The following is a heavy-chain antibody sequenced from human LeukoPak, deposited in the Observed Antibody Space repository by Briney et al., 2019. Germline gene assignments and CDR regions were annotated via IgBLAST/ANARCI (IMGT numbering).Heavy chain of an antibody. V-gene: IGHV4-4*07. CDR3: AKSNGYGLIDI. D-gene: IGHD3-22*01. CDR1: GDSISSYY. Sequence: SETLSLTCTVSGDSISSYYWSWIRQPAGKGLEWIGRMYTSGSGRTNYNPSLKSRVTMSVDTSKNQFSLKLNSVTAADTAVYYCAKSNGYGLIDIWGQGTMVTVSS. CDR2: MYTSGSGRT. J-gene: IGHJ3*02.